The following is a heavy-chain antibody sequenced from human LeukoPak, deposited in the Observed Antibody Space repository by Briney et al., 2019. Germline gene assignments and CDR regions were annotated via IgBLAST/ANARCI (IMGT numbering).Heavy chain of an antibody. V-gene: IGHV4-34*01. D-gene: IGHD5-18*01. CDR2: INHSGST. CDR1: GGSISSYY. J-gene: IGHJ3*02. Sequence: PSETLSLTCTVSGGSISSYYWSWIRQPPGKGLEWIGEINHSGSTNYNPSLKSRVTISVDTSKNQFSLKLSSVTAADTAVYYCARGRQLWLRAFDIWGQGTMVTVSS. CDR3: ARGRQLWLRAFDI.